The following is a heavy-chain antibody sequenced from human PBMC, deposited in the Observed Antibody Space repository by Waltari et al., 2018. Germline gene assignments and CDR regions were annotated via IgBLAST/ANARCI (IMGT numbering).Heavy chain of an antibody. V-gene: IGHV4-59*01. J-gene: IGHJ4*02. CDR1: GGSISSYY. D-gene: IGHD3-22*01. CDR2: IYYSGST. Sequence: QVQLQESGPGLVKPSETLSLTCTVSGGSISSYYWSWIRQPPGKGLEWIGYIYYSGSTNYNPSLKSRVTISVDTSKNQFSLKLSSVTAADTAVYYCAREGPVSGYYSNYFDYWGQGTLVTVSS. CDR3: AREGPVSGYYSNYFDY.